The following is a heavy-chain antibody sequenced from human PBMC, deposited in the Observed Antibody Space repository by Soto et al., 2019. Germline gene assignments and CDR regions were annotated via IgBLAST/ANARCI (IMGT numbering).Heavy chain of an antibody. CDR2: IYYTGTT. V-gene: IGHV4-59*01. Sequence: TSETLSLTCTVSGDSITNYYWSWIRQAPGKGLEWVGYIYYTGTTTYNPSLKSRVAMSLDTSKKQVSLKVTSMTAADTAVYYCAREYLRWFDPWGQGTLVTVSS. CDR1: GDSITNYY. D-gene: IGHD2-8*01. J-gene: IGHJ5*02. CDR3: AREYLRWFDP.